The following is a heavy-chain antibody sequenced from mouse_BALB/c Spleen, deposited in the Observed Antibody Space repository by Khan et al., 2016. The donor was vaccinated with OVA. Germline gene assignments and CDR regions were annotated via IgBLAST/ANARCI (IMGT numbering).Heavy chain of an antibody. Sequence: QMQLGESGPGLVAPSQSLSITCTISGFSLTNYGIHWVRQPPGKGLEWLVMIWSDGSTTYNSALKSRLTISKDNSKSQVFLKMNSLQTDDTAMYFCARQPYYHYNIMDYWGQGTSVTVSS. CDR3: ARQPYYHYNIMDY. CDR1: GFSLTNYG. D-gene: IGHD2-10*01. CDR2: IWSDGST. J-gene: IGHJ4*01. V-gene: IGHV2-6-1*01.